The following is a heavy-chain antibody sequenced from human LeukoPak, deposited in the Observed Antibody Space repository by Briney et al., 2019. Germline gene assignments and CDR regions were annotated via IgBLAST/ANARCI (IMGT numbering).Heavy chain of an antibody. Sequence: GGSLRLSCEASGFTLSNVWMNWVRQAPGKGLEWVGRIKSKTDGGTTDYAAPVKGRFTISRDESENMIYLEMNSLKIEDTAVYYCTTPRGIPNWGQGTLVTVSS. J-gene: IGHJ4*02. CDR3: TTPRGIPN. V-gene: IGHV3-15*07. D-gene: IGHD2-21*01. CDR1: GFTLSNVW. CDR2: IKSKTDGGTT.